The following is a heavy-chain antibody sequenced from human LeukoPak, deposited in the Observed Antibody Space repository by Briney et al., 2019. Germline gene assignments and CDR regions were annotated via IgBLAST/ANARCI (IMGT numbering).Heavy chain of an antibody. J-gene: IGHJ4*02. CDR3: AQATYSSGWYYLDY. V-gene: IGHV3-48*02. CDR1: GFTFSSYS. Sequence: GGSLRLSCVASGFTFSSYSMNWVRQTTGKGLEWVSYISPRSSSIYYADSVNGRFTISRDNAKNSLYLQMNSLTDEDTAVYYCAQATYSSGWYYLDYWGQGTLVTVSS. CDR2: ISPRSSSI. D-gene: IGHD6-19*01.